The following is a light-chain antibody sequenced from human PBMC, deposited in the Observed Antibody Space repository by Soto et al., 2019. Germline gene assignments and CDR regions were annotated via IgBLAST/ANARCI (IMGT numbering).Light chain of an antibody. CDR2: GAS. CDR1: QSVSSSY. J-gene: IGKJ2*01. V-gene: IGKV3-20*01. Sequence: EIVLTQSPGTLSLSPGERATLSCRASQSVSSSYLAWYQQKPGQAPRLLIYGASSRATGIPERFSGSGSGTAFTLTINSREPEVFAAYYCLQYGRSGYTCGQGTKLEIK. CDR3: LQYGRSGYT.